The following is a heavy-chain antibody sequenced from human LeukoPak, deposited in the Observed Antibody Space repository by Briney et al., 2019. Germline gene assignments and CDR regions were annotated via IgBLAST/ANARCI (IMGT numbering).Heavy chain of an antibody. CDR3: ARDRLGYGGNSGL. D-gene: IGHD4-23*01. CDR2: IYSGGST. J-gene: IGHJ4*02. Sequence: GGSLRLSCAASGFTVSSNYMSWVRQAPGKGLEWVSVIYSGGSTYYADSVKGRFTISRDNSKNTLYLQMNSLRAEDTAVYYCARDRLGYGGNSGLWGQGTLVTVSS. CDR1: GFTVSSNY. V-gene: IGHV3-66*01.